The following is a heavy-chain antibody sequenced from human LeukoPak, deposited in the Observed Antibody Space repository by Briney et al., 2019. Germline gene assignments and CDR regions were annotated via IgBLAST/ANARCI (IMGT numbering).Heavy chain of an antibody. CDR1: GFTFDDYA. V-gene: IGHV3-9*01. CDR2: VNWNSHSI. D-gene: IGHD6-19*01. CDR3: SKGLGGNSGWATLDY. Sequence: PGRSLRLSCAASGFTFDDYAMHWVRQAPGKGLEWVSGVNWNSHSIGYAASVKGRFTISRDNAKNSLYLQMNSLRPEDTALYYCSKGLGGNSGWATLDYWGQGALVTVSS. J-gene: IGHJ4*02.